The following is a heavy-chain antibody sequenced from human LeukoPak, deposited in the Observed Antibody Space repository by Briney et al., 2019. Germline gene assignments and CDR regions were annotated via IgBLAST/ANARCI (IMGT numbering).Heavy chain of an antibody. Sequence: ASVKLSCTAAGATFSSYAISWGRLAPGPGLGWMGRIIPILGIANYAQTFQGRVTITADKSTSTAYMELSSLRSEDTAVYSCASRDDYGNWYFDLWGRGTLVTVSS. CDR1: GATFSSYA. J-gene: IGHJ2*01. D-gene: IGHD4-17*01. CDR2: IIPILGIA. CDR3: ASRDDYGNWYFDL. V-gene: IGHV1-69*04.